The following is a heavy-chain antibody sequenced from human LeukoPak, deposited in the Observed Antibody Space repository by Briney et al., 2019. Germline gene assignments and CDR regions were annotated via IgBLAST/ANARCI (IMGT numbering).Heavy chain of an antibody. CDR3: ARDLYGGNAIYLDY. CDR1: GFTFSSYG. CDR2: IWYDGSNK. V-gene: IGHV3-33*01. J-gene: IGHJ4*02. D-gene: IGHD4-23*01. Sequence: GGSLRLSCAASGFTFSSYGMRWVRQAPGKGLEWVAVIWYDGSNKYYADYVQGRFTISRDNSKTTLYLQMNSLRAEDTAVYYCARDLYGGNAIYLDYWGQGTLVTVSS.